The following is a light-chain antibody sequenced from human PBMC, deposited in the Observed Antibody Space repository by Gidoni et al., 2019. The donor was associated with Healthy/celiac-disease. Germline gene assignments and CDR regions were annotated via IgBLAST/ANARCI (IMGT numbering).Light chain of an antibody. V-gene: IGKV3-11*01. J-gene: IGKJ4*01. CDR2: DAS. CDR3: QQRSNWPRSLT. CDR1: QSVSSY. Sequence: EIVLTQSPATLSLSPGERATLSCRASQSVSSYLAWYQHKPGQAPRLLIYDASNRATGIPARCSGSGSGTDFTLAITSLEPEHFAVYYCQQRSNWPRSLTFGGGTKVEIK.